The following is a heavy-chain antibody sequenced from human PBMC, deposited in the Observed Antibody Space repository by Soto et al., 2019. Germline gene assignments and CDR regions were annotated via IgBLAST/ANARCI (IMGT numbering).Heavy chain of an antibody. D-gene: IGHD6-19*01. CDR1: GYSFVNHC. Sequence: PGESLKISCNASGYSFVNHCIALVLQRPGEGLGWMAIINPADSGIRYSPSFQGQVTVSVDKSINTAYLQWSSLKASDTATYYCTRPQSSGWYDSWGQGTLVTVSS. CDR3: TRPQSSGWYDS. CDR2: INPADSGI. V-gene: IGHV5-51*01. J-gene: IGHJ5*01.